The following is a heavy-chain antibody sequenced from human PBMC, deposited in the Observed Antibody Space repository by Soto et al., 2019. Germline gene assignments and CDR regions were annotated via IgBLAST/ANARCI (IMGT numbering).Heavy chain of an antibody. CDR1: GGSISSGGYY. V-gene: IGHV4-31*03. D-gene: IGHD5-18*01. CDR2: IYYSGST. Sequence: QVQLQEWGPGLVKPSQTLSLTCTVSGGSISSGGYYWSWIRQHPGKGLEWIGYIYYSGSTYYNPSLKSRVTIAVDTSKIQFSLKLSSVTAADTAVYYCASRGYSYGFSLGMDVWGQGTTVTVSS. J-gene: IGHJ6*02. CDR3: ASRGYSYGFSLGMDV.